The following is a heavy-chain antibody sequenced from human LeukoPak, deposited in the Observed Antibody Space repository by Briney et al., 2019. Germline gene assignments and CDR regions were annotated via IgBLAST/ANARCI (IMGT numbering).Heavy chain of an antibody. J-gene: IGHJ6*02. Sequence: GGSLRLSCAASGFTFSSYEMNWVRQAPGKGLAWVSYISSSGSTIYYADSVEGRFTISRDNAKNSLYLQMNSLRAEDTAVYYCAREYCSGGSCYYYYYGMDVWGQGTTVTVSS. V-gene: IGHV3-48*03. CDR3: AREYCSGGSCYYYYYGMDV. CDR2: ISSSGSTI. CDR1: GFTFSSYE. D-gene: IGHD2-15*01.